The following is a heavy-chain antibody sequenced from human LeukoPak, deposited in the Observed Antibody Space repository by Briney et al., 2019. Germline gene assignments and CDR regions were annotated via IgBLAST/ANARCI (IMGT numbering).Heavy chain of an antibody. Sequence: TSETLSLTCTVSGGSIRSYYWSWIRQPPGKGLEWIGYIYYSGSTNYNPSLKSRVTISVDTSKNQFSLKLYSVTAADTAVYYCARVGVATTSSFDYWDQGTLVTVSS. CDR2: IYYSGST. CDR3: ARVGVATTSSFDY. D-gene: IGHD5-12*01. CDR1: GGSIRSYY. V-gene: IGHV4-59*12. J-gene: IGHJ4*02.